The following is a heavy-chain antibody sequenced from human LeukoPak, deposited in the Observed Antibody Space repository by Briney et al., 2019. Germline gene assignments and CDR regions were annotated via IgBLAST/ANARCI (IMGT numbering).Heavy chain of an antibody. CDR1: GFTFSQFG. CDR2: IWYDGSEK. J-gene: IGHJ4*02. CDR3: ARDRGTTSSAGYYFDY. D-gene: IGHD6-6*01. Sequence: LSGRSLRLSCAASGFTFSQFGMHWVRQAPGKGLEWVAIIWYDGSEKFYGDSVKGRFTISRDNSKNTLYLQMNSLRAEDTAVYYCARDRGTTSSAGYYFDYWGQGTLVTVSS. V-gene: IGHV3-33*01.